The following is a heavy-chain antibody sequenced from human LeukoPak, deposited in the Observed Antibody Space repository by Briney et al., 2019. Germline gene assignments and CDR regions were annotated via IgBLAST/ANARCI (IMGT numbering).Heavy chain of an antibody. CDR2: ISAYNGNT. J-gene: IGHJ5*02. CDR1: GYTFTSYG. D-gene: IGHD6-19*01. CDR3: ARQGSGYSSGWYPSNWFDP. V-gene: IGHV1-18*04. Sequence: GASVKVSCKASGYTFTSYGISWVRQAPGQGLEWMGWISAYNGNTNYAQKLQGRVTMTTDTSTSTAHMELRSLRSDDTAVYYCARQGSGYSSGWYPSNWFDPWGQGTLVTVSS.